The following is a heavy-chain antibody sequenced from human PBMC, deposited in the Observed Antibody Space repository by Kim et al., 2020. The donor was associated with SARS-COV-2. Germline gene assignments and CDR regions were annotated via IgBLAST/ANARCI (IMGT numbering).Heavy chain of an antibody. CDR1: GFTFDDYT. CDR2: ISWDGGST. J-gene: IGHJ2*01. Sequence: GGSLRLSCAASGFTFDDYTMHWVRQAPGKGLEWVSLISWDGGSTYYADSVKGRFTISRDNSKNSLYLQMNSLRTEDTALYYCAKDTCSGGSCYSYWYFDLWGRGTLVTVSS. CDR3: AKDTCSGGSCYSYWYFDL. D-gene: IGHD2-15*01. V-gene: IGHV3-43*01.